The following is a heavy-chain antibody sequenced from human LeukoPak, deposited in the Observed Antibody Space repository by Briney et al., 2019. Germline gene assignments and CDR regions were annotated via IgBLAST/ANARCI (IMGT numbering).Heavy chain of an antibody. V-gene: IGHV4-30-2*01. CDR2: IYHSGST. CDR3: ARDSSNWGYFDS. J-gene: IGHJ4*02. D-gene: IGHD6-13*01. Sequence: SETLSLTCAVSGGSISSGDYSWIWIRQPPGKGLEWIGYIYHSGSTYYNPSLKSRVTISVDMSEDQFSLNLNSVTAADTAVYFCARDSSNWGYFDSWGQGTLVTASS. CDR1: GGSISSGDYS.